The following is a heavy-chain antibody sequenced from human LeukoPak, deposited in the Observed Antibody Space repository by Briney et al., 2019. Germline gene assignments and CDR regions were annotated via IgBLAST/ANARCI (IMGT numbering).Heavy chain of an antibody. CDR3: AKDSGVLRFLEWLFSPDY. D-gene: IGHD3-3*01. Sequence: PGRSLRLSCAASGFTFSSYAMSWVRQAPGKGLEWVSAISGSGGSTYYADSVKGRFTISRDNSKNTLYLQMNSLRAEDTAVYYCAKDSGVLRFLEWLFSPDYWGQGTLVTVSS. V-gene: IGHV3-23*01. J-gene: IGHJ4*02. CDR1: GFTFSSYA. CDR2: ISGSGGST.